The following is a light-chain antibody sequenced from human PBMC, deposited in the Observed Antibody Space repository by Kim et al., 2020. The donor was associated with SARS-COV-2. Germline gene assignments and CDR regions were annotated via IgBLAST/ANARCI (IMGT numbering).Light chain of an antibody. J-gene: IGLJ2*01. Sequence: QSALTQPASVSGSPGQSITISCTGTSSDIGYYNYVSWYQHYPGKAPKLIIYDVTQRPSGVSDRLSGSKSGNTASLTISGLQAEDEADYYCSSYASKTVIFGGGTQLTVL. CDR3: SSYASKTVI. CDR2: DVT. CDR1: SSDIGYYNY. V-gene: IGLV2-14*03.